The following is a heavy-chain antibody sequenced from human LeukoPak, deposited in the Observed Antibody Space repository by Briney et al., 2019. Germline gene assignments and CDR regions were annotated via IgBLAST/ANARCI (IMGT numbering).Heavy chain of an antibody. CDR1: GFTFSKAW. CDR2: IKQDGSEK. D-gene: IGHD3-16*01. J-gene: IGHJ4*02. V-gene: IGHV3-7*03. Sequence: GGSLRLSCAASGFTFSKAWMSWVRQAPGKGLEWVANIKQDGSEKYYVDSVKGRFTISRDNAKNSLYLQMNSLRTEDTALYYCAKGASYLDYWGQGTLVTVSS. CDR3: AKGASYLDY.